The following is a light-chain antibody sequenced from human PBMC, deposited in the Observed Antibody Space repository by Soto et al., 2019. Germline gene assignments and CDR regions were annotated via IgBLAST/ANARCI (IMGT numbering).Light chain of an antibody. J-gene: IGKJ1*01. CDR2: DAS. CDR1: QTIGTY. CDR3: QQSYNTSLT. V-gene: IGKV1-39*01. Sequence: IAVTQSPSSLAASVGDRVTITCRASQTIGTYLNWYRHKSGAAPELLIYDASTLQSGVPSRFRGGASGTDFTLTISSLQLGDFATDYCQQSYNTSLTFGQGTKVEIK.